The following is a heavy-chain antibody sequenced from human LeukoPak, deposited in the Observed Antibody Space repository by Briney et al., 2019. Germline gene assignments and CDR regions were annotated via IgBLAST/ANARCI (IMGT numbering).Heavy chain of an antibody. D-gene: IGHD5-18*01. CDR3: ATSGGGYSSVDY. V-gene: IGHV4-34*01. CDR2: INHSGST. CDR1: GGSFSGYY. J-gene: IGHJ4*02. Sequence: SETLSLTCAVYGGSFSGYYWSWIRQPPGKGLEWIGEINHSGSTNYNPSLKSRVTISVDTSKNQFSLKLSSVTAADTAVYYCATSGGGYSSVDYWGQGTLVTVSS.